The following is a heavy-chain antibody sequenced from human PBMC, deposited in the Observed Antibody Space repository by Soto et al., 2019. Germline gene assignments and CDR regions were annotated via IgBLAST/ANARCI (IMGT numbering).Heavy chain of an antibody. Sequence: PGGSLRLSCAASGFTFSSYSMNWVRQAPGKGLEWVSSMSSSSSYIYYADSVKGRFTIARDNAKNSLYLQMNSLRAEDTAVYYCARELIVVVPAAQANYYYGMDVWGQGTTVTVSS. CDR2: MSSSSSYI. V-gene: IGHV3-21*01. J-gene: IGHJ6*02. CDR1: GFTFSSYS. CDR3: ARELIVVVPAAQANYYYGMDV. D-gene: IGHD2-2*01.